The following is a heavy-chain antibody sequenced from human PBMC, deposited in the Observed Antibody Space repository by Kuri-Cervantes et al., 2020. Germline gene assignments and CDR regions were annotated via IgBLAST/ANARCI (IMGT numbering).Heavy chain of an antibody. Sequence: SVKVSCKSSGCTFSSYAISWVRQAPGQGLEWMGGIIPIFGTANYAQKFQGRVTITADKSTSTAYMELSSLRSEDTAVYYCAKDKDSGYPGRHLDAFDIWGQGTMVTVSS. CDR1: GCTFSSYA. CDR3: AKDKDSGYPGRHLDAFDI. V-gene: IGHV1-69*06. D-gene: IGHD5-12*01. J-gene: IGHJ3*02. CDR2: IIPIFGTA.